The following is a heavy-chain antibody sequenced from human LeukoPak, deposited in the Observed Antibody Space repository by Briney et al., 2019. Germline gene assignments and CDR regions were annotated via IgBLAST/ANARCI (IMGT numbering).Heavy chain of an antibody. D-gene: IGHD2-21*02. Sequence: SETLSLTCAVSGGSFSGYYWSWIRQPPRKGLEWIGEINHSGVTNYNPSLKSRVTISLDTSKNQFSPKWSCVTSAATAREYCARGVPNEYCGGDCYSHPFDYWGQGTMVTVSS. CDR3: ARGVPNEYCGGDCYSHPFDY. CDR1: GGSFSGYY. CDR2: INHSGVT. J-gene: IGHJ3*01. V-gene: IGHV4-34*01.